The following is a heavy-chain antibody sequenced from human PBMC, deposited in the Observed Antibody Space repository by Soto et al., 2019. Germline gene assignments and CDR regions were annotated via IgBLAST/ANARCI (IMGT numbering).Heavy chain of an antibody. J-gene: IGHJ3*02. V-gene: IGHV4-31*03. CDR2: IYYSGST. D-gene: IGHD6-19*01. CDR1: GGSISSGGYY. CDR3: ARVVGSSGWYYGSFDI. Sequence: PSETLSLTCTVSGGSISSGGYYWSWIRQHPGKGLEWIGYIYYSGSTYYNPSLKSRVTISVDTSKNQFSLKLSSVTAADSAVYYCARVVGSSGWYYGSFDIWGPGTMVTV.